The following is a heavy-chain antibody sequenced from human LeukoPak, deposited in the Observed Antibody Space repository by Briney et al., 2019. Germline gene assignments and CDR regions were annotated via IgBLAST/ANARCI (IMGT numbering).Heavy chain of an antibody. CDR3: ASGYSSSWRHNYYLDY. J-gene: IGHJ4*02. D-gene: IGHD6-13*01. CDR1: GGSFSGYY. V-gene: IGHV4-34*01. CDR2: INHSGST. Sequence: SETLSLTCAVYGGSFSGYYWSWIRQPPGKGLEWIGEINHSGSTNYNPSLKSRVTISVDTSKNQFSLKLSSVTAADTAVYYCASGYSSSWRHNYYLDYWGQGTLVTVSS.